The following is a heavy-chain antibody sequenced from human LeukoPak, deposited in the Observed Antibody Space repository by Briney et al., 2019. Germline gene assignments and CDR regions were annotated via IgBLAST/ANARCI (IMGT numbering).Heavy chain of an antibody. J-gene: IGHJ4*02. V-gene: IGHV3-74*01. CDR2: IKTDGTIT. Sequence: PGGSLRLSCAVSGFTFSNHWMYWVRQVPGKGLVCVSAIKTDGTITNYADSVKGRFTISRDNAKNTLYLQMSGLRAEDTAIYYCVTTWGDYWGQGTRVTVSS. CDR3: VTTWGDY. CDR1: GFTFSNHW. D-gene: IGHD3-16*01.